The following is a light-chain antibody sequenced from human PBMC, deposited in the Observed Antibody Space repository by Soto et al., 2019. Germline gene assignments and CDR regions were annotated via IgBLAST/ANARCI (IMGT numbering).Light chain of an antibody. Sequence: QSVLTQPPSVSGAPGQRVTIPCTGSNSNIGAGFDVHWYQQLPGAAPKVLIYGNSNRPSGVPDRFSGSKSGTSASLAITGLQAEDDADYYCQSYDRSLRSYVFXTGTNVTGL. J-gene: IGLJ1*01. V-gene: IGLV1-40*01. CDR3: QSYDRSLRSYV. CDR2: GNS. CDR1: NSNIGAGFD.